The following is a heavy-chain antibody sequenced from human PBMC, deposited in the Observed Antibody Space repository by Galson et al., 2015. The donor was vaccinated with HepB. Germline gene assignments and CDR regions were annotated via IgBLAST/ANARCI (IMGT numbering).Heavy chain of an antibody. V-gene: IGHV3-30*03. CDR3: ARSGSYSSPFDY. D-gene: IGHD1-26*01. CDR1: GFIFSNYG. J-gene: IGHJ4*02. Sequence: SLRLSCAASGFIFSNYGMHWVRQAPGKGLEWVAIISKDGTEDYYADSVKGRFTISRDNSKNTLSLQMNSLRVEDTGVYYCARSGSYSSPFDYWGQGTLVTVSS. CDR2: ISKDGTED.